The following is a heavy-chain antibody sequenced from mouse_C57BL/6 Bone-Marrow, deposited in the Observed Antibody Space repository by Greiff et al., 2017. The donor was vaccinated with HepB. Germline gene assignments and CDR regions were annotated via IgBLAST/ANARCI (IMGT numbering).Heavy chain of an antibody. CDR2: IYPGSGNT. D-gene: IGHD1-1*01. CDR1: GYTFTDYY. V-gene: IGHV1-76*01. Sequence: QVQLQQSGAELVRPGASVKLSCKASGYTFTDYYINWVKQRPGQGLEWIARIYPGSGNTYYNEKFKGKATLTAEKSSSTAYMQLSSLTSEDSAVYFCARSPYYYGSRYWYFDVWGTGTTVTVSS. J-gene: IGHJ1*03. CDR3: ARSPYYYGSRYWYFDV.